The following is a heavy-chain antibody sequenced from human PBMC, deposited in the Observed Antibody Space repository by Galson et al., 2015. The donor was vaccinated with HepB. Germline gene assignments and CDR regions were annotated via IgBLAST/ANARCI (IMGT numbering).Heavy chain of an antibody. Sequence: SVKVSCKASGYTFTSYDINWVRQATGQGLEWMGWMNPNSGNTGYAQKFQGRVTMTRNTSISTAYMELSSLKASDTAMYYCARHSSSYSPFDYWGQGTLVTVSS. J-gene: IGHJ4*02. CDR2: MNPNSGNT. V-gene: IGHV1-8*01. CDR1: GYTFTSYD. CDR3: ARHSSSYSPFDY. D-gene: IGHD6-6*01.